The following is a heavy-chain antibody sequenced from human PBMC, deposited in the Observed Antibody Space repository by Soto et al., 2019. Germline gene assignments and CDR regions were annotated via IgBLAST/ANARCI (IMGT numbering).Heavy chain of an antibody. V-gene: IGHV3-33*08. CDR3: ARDGVGATSFFGFLDY. CDR1: ASIFKGHG. CDR2: IRYDGSDE. J-gene: IGHJ4*02. D-gene: IGHD1-26*01. Sequence: QVQLVESGGGVVQPGGSLRLSCAASASIFKGHGMHWVRQAPGKGLEWVAIIRYDGSDEHYGDSVKGRFTISRDNSKNMLYLQMNRLRAEDTAVYYCARDGVGATSFFGFLDYWCQGTLVTVSS.